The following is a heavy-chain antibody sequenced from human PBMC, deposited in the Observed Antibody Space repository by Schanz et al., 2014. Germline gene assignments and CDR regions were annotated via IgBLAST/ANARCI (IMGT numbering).Heavy chain of an antibody. CDR3: ARGPIPIQGVPMDF. D-gene: IGHD3-10*01. CDR2: IWYDGSNK. J-gene: IGHJ4*02. V-gene: IGHV3-33*03. Sequence: VQLVESGGDLVKPGGSLRLSCAASGFTFRSYGMHWVRQAPGKGLEWVALIWYDGSNKYYAESVKGRFTISRDNPKNTLYLQMNSLRAEDTAVYYCARGPIPIQGVPMDFWGQGTLXTVSS. CDR1: GFTFRSYG.